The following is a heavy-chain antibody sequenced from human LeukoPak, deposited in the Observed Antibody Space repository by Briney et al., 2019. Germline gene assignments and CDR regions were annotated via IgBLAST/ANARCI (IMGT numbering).Heavy chain of an antibody. V-gene: IGHV3-23*01. D-gene: IGHD2-2*01. Sequence: GGSLRLFCAPSALTFRSEALKCVRQAPGKGLEWVSAISGSGGSTNYADSVKGRFTISRDNSKNTLDLQINSLRAEDTAIYYCAKSQLPYYYYGMDVWGQGTTVTVSS. J-gene: IGHJ6*02. CDR1: ALTFRSEA. CDR3: AKSQLPYYYYGMDV. CDR2: ISGSGGST.